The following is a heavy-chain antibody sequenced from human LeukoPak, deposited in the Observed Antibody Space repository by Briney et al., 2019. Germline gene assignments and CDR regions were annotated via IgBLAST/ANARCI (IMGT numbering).Heavy chain of an antibody. V-gene: IGHV4-59*08. J-gene: IGHJ4*02. Sequence: SETLSLTCTISGGSIKGHYWSWIRQAPGKGLEWIAYMFYSGRTEYNPSLKSRVTISVNTSRNQVSLKVNSVTAADTAVYYCARRAGSLVYYFDSWGQGTLVTVSS. D-gene: IGHD3-10*01. CDR2: MFYSGRT. CDR1: GGSIKGHY. CDR3: ARRAGSLVYYFDS.